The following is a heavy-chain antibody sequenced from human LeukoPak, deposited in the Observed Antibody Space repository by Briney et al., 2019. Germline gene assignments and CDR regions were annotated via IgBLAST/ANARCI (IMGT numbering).Heavy chain of an antibody. V-gene: IGHV1-46*01. D-gene: IGHD1-26*01. CDR1: GYTFTSYY. Sequence: ASVKVSCKASGYTFTSYYMHWVRQAPGQGLEWMGIINPSGGSRSYAQKFQGRVTMTRDTSTSTVYMELSSLRSEDTAVYYCARGSIVGAKTLGFGAFDIWGQGTMVTVSS. CDR3: ARGSIVGAKTLGFGAFDI. J-gene: IGHJ3*02. CDR2: INPSGGSR.